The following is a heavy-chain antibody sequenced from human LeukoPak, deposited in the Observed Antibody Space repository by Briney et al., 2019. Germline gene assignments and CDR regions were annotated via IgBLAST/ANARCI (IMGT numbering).Heavy chain of an antibody. CDR1: GGTFSSYA. Sequence: ASVKVSCKASGGTFSSYAISWVRQAPGQGLEWMGGIIPIFGTANYAQKFQGRVTITTDESTSTAYMELSSLRSEDTAVYYCARVSSTRYYYYYMDVWGKGTTVTDSS. J-gene: IGHJ6*03. CDR3: ARVSSTRYYYYYMDV. CDR2: IIPIFGTA. D-gene: IGHD2-2*01. V-gene: IGHV1-69*05.